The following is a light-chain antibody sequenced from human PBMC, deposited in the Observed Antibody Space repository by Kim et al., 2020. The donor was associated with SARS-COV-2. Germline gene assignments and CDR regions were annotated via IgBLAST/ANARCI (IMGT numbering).Light chain of an antibody. J-gene: IGKJ5*01. CDR2: GAS. V-gene: IGKV3-20*01. Sequence: SPGERATLSCRASHNVESNYLAWYQQKPGQAPKLVIYGASIRATGIPDRVSGSGSGTDFTFTISSVEPDDFAVYYCHQYAYSPLTFGQGTRLEIK. CDR3: HQYAYSPLT. CDR1: HNVESNY.